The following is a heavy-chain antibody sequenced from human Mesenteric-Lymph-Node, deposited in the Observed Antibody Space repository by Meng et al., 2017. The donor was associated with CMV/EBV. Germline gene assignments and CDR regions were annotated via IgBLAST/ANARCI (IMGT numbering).Heavy chain of an antibody. CDR3: ASGYYYDSSGYHGGFDY. Sequence: SISSGGYYWSWIRQHPAKGLEWIGYIYYSGSTYYNPSLKSRVTISVDTSKNQFSLKLSSVTAADTAVYYCASGYYYDSSGYHGGFDYWGQGTLVTVSS. CDR1: SISSGGYY. J-gene: IGHJ4*02. CDR2: IYYSGST. D-gene: IGHD3-22*01. V-gene: IGHV4-31*02.